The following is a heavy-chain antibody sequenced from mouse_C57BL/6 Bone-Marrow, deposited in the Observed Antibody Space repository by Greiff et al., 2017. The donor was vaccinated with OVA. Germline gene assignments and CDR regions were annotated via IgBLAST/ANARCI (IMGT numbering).Heavy chain of an antibody. J-gene: IGHJ3*01. D-gene: IGHD1-1*01. CDR1: GYTFTSYW. CDR3: ARDGGPWFAY. Sequence: QVQLQQRGAELVMPGASVKLSCKASGYTFTSYWMHWVKQRPGQGLEWIGEIDPSDSYTNYNQKFKGKSTLTVDKSSSTAYMQLSSLTSEDSAVYYCARDGGPWFAYWGQGTLVTVSA. V-gene: IGHV1-69*01. CDR2: IDPSDSYT.